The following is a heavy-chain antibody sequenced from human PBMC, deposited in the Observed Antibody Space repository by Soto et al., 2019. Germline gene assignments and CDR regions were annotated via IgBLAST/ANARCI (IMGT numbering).Heavy chain of an antibody. CDR2: IWFDGSDK. D-gene: IGHD3-3*01. J-gene: IGHJ6*02. CDR3: ARAGGRGYYKKVDYYGMDV. V-gene: IGHV3-33*01. Sequence: PGGSRRLSCAASGFTFSSYGMHWVRQAPGKGLEWVAVIWFDGSDKYHVDSVKGRFTISRDNFKNMLYLQMNSLRAEDTAVYYCARAGGRGYYKKVDYYGMDVWGQGTTVTVSS. CDR1: GFTFSSYG.